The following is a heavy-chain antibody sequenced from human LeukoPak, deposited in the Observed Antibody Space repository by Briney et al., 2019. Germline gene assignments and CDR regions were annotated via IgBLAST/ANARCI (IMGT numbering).Heavy chain of an antibody. CDR3: AKAVSMVQGKVADY. Sequence: GGSLRLSCAASGFTFSSYWMSWVRQAPGKGLEWVAFIRYDGSNKYYADSVKCRFTISRDNSKNTLYMQMNSLIAEDTAVYYCAKAVSMVQGKVADYWSQGTPVTVSS. CDR1: GFTFSSYW. J-gene: IGHJ4*02. CDR2: IRYDGSNK. V-gene: IGHV3-30*02. D-gene: IGHD3-10*01.